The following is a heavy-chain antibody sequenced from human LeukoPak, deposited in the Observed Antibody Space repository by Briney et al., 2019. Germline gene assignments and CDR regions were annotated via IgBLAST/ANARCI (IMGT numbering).Heavy chain of an antibody. V-gene: IGHV3-7*01. CDR1: RTTFIHYW. D-gene: IGHD3-10*01. Sequence: PGGSLRLSCAASRTTFIHYWMNWVRQVPGKGLEWVGNINEDGSVQDYVDSVRGRFSISRDNAKNSFYLQINNLRVEDTAIYYCATRESSMARSHWGQGTLVTVSS. J-gene: IGHJ4*02. CDR2: INEDGSVQ. CDR3: ATRESSMARSH.